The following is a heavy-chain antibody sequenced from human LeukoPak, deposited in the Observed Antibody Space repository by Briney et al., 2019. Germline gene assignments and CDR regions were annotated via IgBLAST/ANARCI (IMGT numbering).Heavy chain of an antibody. J-gene: IGHJ6*02. Sequence: SETLSLTRTVSGDSISSSYWNWIRQPPGKGREWIGYISSSGSTDYNPSLKSRVTISVDTSNNQFSLTLSSVTAADTAVYYCARAGGGSYYYYGMDVWGQGTTVTVSS. CDR2: ISSSGST. CDR3: ARAGGGSYYYYGMDV. CDR1: GDSISSSY. D-gene: IGHD3-16*01. V-gene: IGHV4-59*01.